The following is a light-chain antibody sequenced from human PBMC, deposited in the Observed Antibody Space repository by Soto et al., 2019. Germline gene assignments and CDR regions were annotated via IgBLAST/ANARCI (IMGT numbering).Light chain of an antibody. CDR2: GAS. Sequence: EIVLTQSPGTLSLSPGERATLSCRASQSVSSSYLAWYQQRPGQAPRLLISGASSRATGIPDRFSGSGSGTDFTRAISRLEPEDCAVYYCQQYGTSPQTFGQGTKVEIK. V-gene: IGKV3-20*01. CDR1: QSVSSSY. J-gene: IGKJ1*01. CDR3: QQYGTSPQT.